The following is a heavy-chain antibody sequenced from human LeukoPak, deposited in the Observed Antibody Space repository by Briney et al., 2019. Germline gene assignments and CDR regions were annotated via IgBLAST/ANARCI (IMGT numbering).Heavy chain of an antibody. J-gene: IGHJ5*01. Sequence: GGFLRLSSAASGFTFSRTWMSWVRQSPGKGLEWVANINGDGSEEYYVDSVKGRFTISRANARSSLYLQMNSLRAEDTAVYYCARDPDSDNAWGWFDSWGQGTVVTVSS. CDR2: INGDGSEE. CDR3: ARDPDSDNAWGWFDS. D-gene: IGHD3-16*01. CDR1: GFTFSRTW. V-gene: IGHV3-7*01.